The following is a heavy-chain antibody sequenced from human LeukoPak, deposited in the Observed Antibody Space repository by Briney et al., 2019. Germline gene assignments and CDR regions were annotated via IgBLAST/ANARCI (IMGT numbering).Heavy chain of an antibody. Sequence: GGSLRLSCTASGFTFSNFWMGWVRQAPGKGLEWVSAISSSGGSTYHADSVKGRFTISRDNSKNTLYLQMNSLRAEDTAVYYCAKPNSGYTPFHIWGQGTTVTVSS. J-gene: IGHJ3*02. D-gene: IGHD3-22*01. V-gene: IGHV3-23*01. CDR2: ISSSGGST. CDR1: GFTFSNFW. CDR3: AKPNSGYTPFHI.